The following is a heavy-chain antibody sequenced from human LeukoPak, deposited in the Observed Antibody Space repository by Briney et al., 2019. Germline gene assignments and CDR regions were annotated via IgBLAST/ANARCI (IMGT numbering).Heavy chain of an antibody. Sequence: ASVKVSCKASGYTFTSYAMNWAPQAPGQGLEWMGWINTNTGNPTYAQGFTGRFVFSLDTSVSTAYLQISSLKAEDTAVYYCAVSSSWFSMDVWGQGTTVTVSS. CDR2: INTNTGNP. V-gene: IGHV7-4-1*02. J-gene: IGHJ6*02. D-gene: IGHD6-13*01. CDR3: AVSSSWFSMDV. CDR1: GYTFTSYA.